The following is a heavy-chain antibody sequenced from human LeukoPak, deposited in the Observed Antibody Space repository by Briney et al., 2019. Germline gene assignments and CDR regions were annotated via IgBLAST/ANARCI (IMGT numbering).Heavy chain of an antibody. CDR3: ARGTEYYDFWSGYYR. D-gene: IGHD3-3*01. J-gene: IGHJ4*02. CDR2: ISYDGSNK. CDR1: GFTFSSYA. Sequence: PGGPLRLSCAASGFTFSSYAMHWVRQAPGKGLEWVAVISYDGSNKYYADSVKGRFTISRDNSKNTLYLQMNSLRAEDTAVYYCARGTEYYDFWSGYYRWGQGTLVTVSS. V-gene: IGHV3-30-3*01.